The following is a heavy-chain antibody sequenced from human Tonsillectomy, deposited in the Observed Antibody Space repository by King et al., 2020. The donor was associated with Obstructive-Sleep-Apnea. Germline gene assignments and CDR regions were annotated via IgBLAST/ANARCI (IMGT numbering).Heavy chain of an antibody. J-gene: IGHJ4*02. CDR3: ARDSSGYYQAFVY. D-gene: IGHD3-22*01. CDR1: GGSISNYY. CDR2: IHYSGST. Sequence: QVQLQESGPGLVKPSETLSLTCTVSGGSISNYYYWTWIRQPSGKGLEWIGYIHYSGSTNCNPSLKSRVTISVDKSMNQFSLRLSSVTAADTAVYYCARDSSGYYQAFVYWGQGTLVTVSS. V-gene: IGHV4-59*12.